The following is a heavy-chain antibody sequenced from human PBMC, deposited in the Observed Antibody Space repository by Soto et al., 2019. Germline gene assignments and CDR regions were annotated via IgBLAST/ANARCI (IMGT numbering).Heavy chain of an antibody. CDR1: DGSISSSNW. CDR3: ASADVDC. V-gene: IGHV4-4*02. J-gene: IGHJ4*02. Sequence: QVQLQESGPGLVKPSGTLSLTCAVSDGSISSSNWWNWVRQPPGKGLEWIGEIYPGGSINYNPSLQSPLTISVDKSKNQISLNLTSVPAADTAVYYSASADVDCWGQGTLVTVSS. CDR2: IYPGGSI.